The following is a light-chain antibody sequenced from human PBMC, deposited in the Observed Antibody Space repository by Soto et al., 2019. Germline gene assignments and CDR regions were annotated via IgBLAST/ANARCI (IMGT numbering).Light chain of an antibody. CDR1: SSDIGGYDY. Sequence: QSALTQPASVSGSPGQSITISCTGTSSDIGGYDYVSWYQQRPGKAPKLMIYEVRYRPSGVSNRFSGSKSGNTASLTISGLQAEDEAVYYCCSYTRTSNHYFFGSGTKVTGL. CDR3: CSYTRTSNHYF. J-gene: IGLJ1*01. CDR2: EVR. V-gene: IGLV2-14*01.